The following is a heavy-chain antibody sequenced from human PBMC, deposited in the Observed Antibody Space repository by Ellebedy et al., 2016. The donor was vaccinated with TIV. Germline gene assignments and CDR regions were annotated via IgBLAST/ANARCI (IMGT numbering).Heavy chain of an antibody. Sequence: GESLKISCAASGFTFSSYAMSWVRQAPGKGLEWVSAISGSGGSTYYADSVKGRFTISRDNSKNTLYLQMNSLRAEDTAVYYCSVRGVIPYYFGYWGQGTLVTVSS. V-gene: IGHV3-23*01. CDR1: GFTFSSYA. J-gene: IGHJ4*02. CDR3: SVRGVIPYYFGY. D-gene: IGHD3-10*01. CDR2: ISGSGGST.